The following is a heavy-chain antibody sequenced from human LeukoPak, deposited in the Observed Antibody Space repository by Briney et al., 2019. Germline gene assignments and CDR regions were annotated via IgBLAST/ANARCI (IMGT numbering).Heavy chain of an antibody. J-gene: IGHJ4*02. V-gene: IGHV1-24*01. CDR2: FDPEDGET. D-gene: IGHD3-9*01. Sequence: ASVKVSCKVSGYTLTELSMHWVRQAPGKGLEWMGGFDPEDGETIYAQKFQGRVTMTEDTSTDTAYMELSSLRSEDTAVYYCATIRESLRYFDWLLFDYWGQGTLVTVSS. CDR3: ATIRESLRYFDWLLFDY. CDR1: GYTLTELS.